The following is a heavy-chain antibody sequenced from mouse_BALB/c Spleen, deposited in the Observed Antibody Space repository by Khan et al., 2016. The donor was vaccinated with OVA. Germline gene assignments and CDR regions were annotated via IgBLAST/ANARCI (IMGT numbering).Heavy chain of an antibody. D-gene: IGHD1-1*01. CDR3: ARRAYYYESEGFAY. CDR2: ISTGGHYT. J-gene: IGHJ3*01. Sequence: EVQLVESGGDLVEPGGSLKLSCAASGFTFSTYGMSWVRQTPDKRLEWVATISTGGHYTYYPDSVRGRFTISRDNAKNTLYLQMTSLKSEDTALFYCARRAYYYESEGFAYWGQGTLVTVSA. V-gene: IGHV5-6*01. CDR1: GFTFSTYG.